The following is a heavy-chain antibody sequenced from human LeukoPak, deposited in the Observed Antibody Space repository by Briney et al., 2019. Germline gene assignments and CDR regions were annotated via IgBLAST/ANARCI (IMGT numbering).Heavy chain of an antibody. V-gene: IGHV3-23*01. Sequence: PGGPLRLSCAASGFTFSSYAMSWVRQAPGKGLEWVSGISGSGDNTYYADSVKGRFTISRDNSKNTLYVQVNSLGTGDTAAYYCAKGSYYDSSGSFYFDYWGQGTLVTVSS. D-gene: IGHD3-22*01. CDR3: AKGSYYDSSGSFYFDY. CDR2: ISGSGDNT. CDR1: GFTFSSYA. J-gene: IGHJ4*02.